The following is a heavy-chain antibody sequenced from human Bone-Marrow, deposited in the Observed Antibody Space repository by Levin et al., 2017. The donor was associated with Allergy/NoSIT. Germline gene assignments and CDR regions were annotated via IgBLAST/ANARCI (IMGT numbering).Heavy chain of an antibody. CDR2: ISHGGST. Sequence: RSGGSLRLSCAVYGGSFSGYYWTWIRQAPGKGLEWIGEISHGGSTTYDPFLKSRVSISLDTSKNQFSLKVNSVTAADTAVYYCARGGAGDQRDYFDSWGRGTLVTVSS. D-gene: IGHD7-27*01. J-gene: IGHJ4*02. CDR3: ARGGAGDQRDYFDS. CDR1: GGSFSGYY. V-gene: IGHV4-34*01.